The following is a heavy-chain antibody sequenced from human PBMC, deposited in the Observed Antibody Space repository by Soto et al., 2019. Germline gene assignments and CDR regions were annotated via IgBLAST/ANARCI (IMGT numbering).Heavy chain of an antibody. CDR1: SGSIRTSY. D-gene: IGHD2-21*02. Sequence: QVQLQESGPGLVKPSETLSLTCTVPSGSIRTSYWTWLRQFPGKRLEWIAHIHNSCNTNSNPPLKSRVNIAMDTSNNQITLRLTSVTAADTAMYYCARLQYTMVTAIDMCGQGTKVTVSS. CDR3: ARLQYTMVTAIDM. J-gene: IGHJ3*02. V-gene: IGHV4-59*01. CDR2: IHNSCNT.